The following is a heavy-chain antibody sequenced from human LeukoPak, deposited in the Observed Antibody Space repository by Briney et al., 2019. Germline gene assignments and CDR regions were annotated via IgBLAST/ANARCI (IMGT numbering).Heavy chain of an antibody. Sequence: SQTLSLTCTVSGGSISSGGYYWSWLRQHPGKGLEWIGYIYYSGSTYYNPSLKSRVTISVDTSKNQFSLKLSSVTAADTAVYYCARDSPGYYYDSDAFDIWGQGTMVTVSS. CDR3: ARDSPGYYYDSDAFDI. CDR1: GGSISSGGYY. D-gene: IGHD3-22*01. J-gene: IGHJ3*02. CDR2: IYYSGST. V-gene: IGHV4-31*03.